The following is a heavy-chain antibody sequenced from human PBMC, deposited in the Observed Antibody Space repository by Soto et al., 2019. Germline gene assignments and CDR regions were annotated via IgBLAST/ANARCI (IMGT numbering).Heavy chain of an antibody. CDR1: VGTFSSYA. Sequence: ASVKVSCKASVGTFSSYAISWVRQAPGQGLEWMGGIIPIFGTANYAQKFQGRVTITADESTSTAYMELSSLRSEDTAVYYCARDTPQRCSGGSCYSLFDYWGQGTLVTVSS. V-gene: IGHV1-69*13. J-gene: IGHJ4*02. CDR3: ARDTPQRCSGGSCYSLFDY. CDR2: IIPIFGTA. D-gene: IGHD2-15*01.